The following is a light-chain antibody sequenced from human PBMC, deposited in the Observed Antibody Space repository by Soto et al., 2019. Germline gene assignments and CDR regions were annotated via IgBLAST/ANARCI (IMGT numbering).Light chain of an antibody. CDR1: QSVSSY. V-gene: IGKV3-15*01. Sequence: IVLTQSPSTLSLSPGASATLSCRASQSVSSYLAWCQQKRGQATRLHIFGASTRATGIPGRFSGSGSGTVFTLTISSLQSEDFAVYYCQQYNNGTPWTFGQGTKVDIK. CDR2: GAS. J-gene: IGKJ1*01. CDR3: QQYNNGTPWT.